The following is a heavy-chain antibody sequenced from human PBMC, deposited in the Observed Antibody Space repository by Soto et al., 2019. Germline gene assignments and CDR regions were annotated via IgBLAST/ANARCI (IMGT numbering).Heavy chain of an antibody. CDR1: GFTLSDQY. Sequence: PGGSLSLSCAGSGFTLSDQYIDWVRQAPGKGLEWVGRSRDKAQGYSTAYAASVKGRFTTSRDESKNSVYLQMNSLKTEDTAVYYCVRATYFSDSSGYTRCFDSSVGAFAIWGQGTMVTVSS. J-gene: IGHJ3*02. V-gene: IGHV3-72*01. CDR2: SRDKAQGYST. CDR3: VRATYFSDSSGYTRCFDSSVGAFAI. D-gene: IGHD3-22*01.